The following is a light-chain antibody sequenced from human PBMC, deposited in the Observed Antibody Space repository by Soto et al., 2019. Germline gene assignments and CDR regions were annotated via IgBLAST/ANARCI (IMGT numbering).Light chain of an antibody. CDR2: DAS. CDR1: KDIRNY. J-gene: IGKJ2*01. CDR3: QQYDTLPRT. V-gene: IGKV1-33*01. Sequence: DIQMTQSPSSLSASVGDRVTITCQASKDIRNYLNWYQQKPGKAPKLLIYDASNLETGVPSRFSGSGSGTDFTFTISSMQPEDIATYYCQQYDTLPRTFGQGTKLEIK.